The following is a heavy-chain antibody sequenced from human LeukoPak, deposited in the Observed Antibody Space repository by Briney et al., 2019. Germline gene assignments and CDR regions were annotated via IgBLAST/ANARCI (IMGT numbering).Heavy chain of an antibody. J-gene: IGHJ4*02. Sequence: GGSLRLSCVVSGFTFRGYAMYWVRQAPGKGLEWVSEISGSPDNAYYADSVKGRFATSRDDSRNTLYLQMNSLRAEDTAVYYCARLVGVSPLDYWGQGTPVTVSS. CDR2: ISGSPDNA. D-gene: IGHD3-16*01. V-gene: IGHV3-23*01. CDR3: ARLVGVSPLDY. CDR1: GFTFRGYA.